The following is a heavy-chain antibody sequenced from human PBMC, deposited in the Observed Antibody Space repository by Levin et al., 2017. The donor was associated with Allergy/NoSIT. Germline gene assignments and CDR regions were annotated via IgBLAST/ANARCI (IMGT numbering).Heavy chain of an antibody. CDR3: VKGGRYYGSGSFDYFDY. CDR1: GFTFSSYA. Sequence: GESLKISCSASGFTFSSYAMHWVRQAPGKGLEYVSAISSNGGSTYYADSVKGRFTISRDNSKNTLYLQMSSLRAEDTAVYYCVKGGRYYGSGSFDYFDYWGQGTLVTVSS. CDR2: ISSNGGST. V-gene: IGHV3-64D*06. D-gene: IGHD3-10*01. J-gene: IGHJ4*02.